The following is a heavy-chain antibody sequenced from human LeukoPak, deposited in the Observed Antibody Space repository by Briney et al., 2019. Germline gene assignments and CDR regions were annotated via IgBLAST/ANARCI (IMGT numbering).Heavy chain of an antibody. CDR1: GGSISSGGYY. CDR2: INHSGST. J-gene: IGHJ4*02. CDR3: VRTPPNWGADY. D-gene: IGHD7-27*01. Sequence: PSQTLSLTCTVSGGSISSGGYYWSWIRQPPGKGLEWIGEINHSGSTNYNPSLKSRVTISVDTSKNQFSLKLSSVTAADTAVYYCVRTPPNWGADYWGQGTLVTVSS. V-gene: IGHV4-30-2*01.